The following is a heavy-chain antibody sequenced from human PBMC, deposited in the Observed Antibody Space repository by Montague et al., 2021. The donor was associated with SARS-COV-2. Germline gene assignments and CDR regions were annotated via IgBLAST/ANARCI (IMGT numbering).Heavy chain of an antibody. D-gene: IGHD3-10*01. CDR2: ISGSGVST. V-gene: IGHV3-23*01. CDR3: AKDVDYYGSGSYGNWLDP. CDR1: GFTFSRYA. J-gene: IGHJ5*02. Sequence: SLRLSCAAPGFTFSRYAMNWVRQAPGKGLEWVSTISGSGVSTYYADSVKGRFTISRDDSKNTVFLQMNSLRAEDTAMYFCAKDVDYYGSGSYGNWLDPWGQGTLVAVSS.